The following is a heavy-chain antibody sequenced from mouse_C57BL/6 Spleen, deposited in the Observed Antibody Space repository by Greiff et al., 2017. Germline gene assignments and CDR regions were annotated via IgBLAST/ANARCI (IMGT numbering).Heavy chain of an antibody. CDR1: GYTFTEYT. CDR2: FYPGSGSI. V-gene: IGHV1-62-2*01. CDR3: ARHDDTYYDYCAMDY. J-gene: IGHJ4*01. Sequence: QVQLQQSGAELVKPGASVKLSCKASGYTFTEYTIHWVKQRSGQGLEWIGWFYPGSGSITDNEKFKDKATLTADKSSSQVYIELCRLTSKDSAVYFCARHDDTYYDYCAMDYWGQGTSVTVSS. D-gene: IGHD2-10*01.